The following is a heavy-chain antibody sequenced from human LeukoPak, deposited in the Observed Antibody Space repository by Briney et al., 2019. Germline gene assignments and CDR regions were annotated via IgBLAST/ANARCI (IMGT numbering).Heavy chain of an antibody. CDR3: ARSRGDSTGWYTSDY. Sequence: SETLSLTCTLSGGSISSYYWGWMRQPPGGGLECIRHSYYRGSTNYNPSRKSRVTISLETSNNQSSPKLTSETAADTAVYYCARSRGDSTGWYTSDYWGQGTLVTVSS. CDR2: SYYRGST. D-gene: IGHD6-19*01. J-gene: IGHJ4*02. V-gene: IGHV4-59*08. CDR1: GGSISSYY.